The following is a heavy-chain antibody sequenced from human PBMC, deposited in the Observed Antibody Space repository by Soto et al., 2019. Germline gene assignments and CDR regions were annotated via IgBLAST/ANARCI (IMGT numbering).Heavy chain of an antibody. CDR3: ARRSGGYDEYYFDY. CDR2: IWYDGSNK. V-gene: IGHV3-33*01. CDR1: GFTFSSYG. D-gene: IGHD5-12*01. J-gene: IGHJ4*02. Sequence: QVQLVESGGGVVQPGRSLRLSCAASGFTFSSYGMHWVRQAPGKGLEWVAVIWYDGSNKYYADSVKGRFTISRDNSKNTLYLQMNSLRAEDTAVYYCARRSGGYDEYYFDYWGQGTLVTVSS.